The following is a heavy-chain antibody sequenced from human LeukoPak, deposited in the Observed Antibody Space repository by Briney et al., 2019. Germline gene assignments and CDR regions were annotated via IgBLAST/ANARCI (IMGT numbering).Heavy chain of an antibody. D-gene: IGHD6-19*01. CDR3: ARVVSSGWRRENTFDY. V-gene: IGHV1-46*01. CDR2: INPSGGST. Sequence: LWASVKVSCKASGYTFTSYYMHWVRQAPGQGLEWMGIINPSGGSTSYAQKFQGRVTMTTDTSTSTAYMELRSLRSDDTAVYYCARVVSSGWRRENTFDYWGQGTLVTVSS. J-gene: IGHJ4*02. CDR1: GYTFTSYY.